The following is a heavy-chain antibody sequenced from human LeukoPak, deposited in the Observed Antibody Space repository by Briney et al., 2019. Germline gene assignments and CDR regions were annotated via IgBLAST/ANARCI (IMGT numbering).Heavy chain of an antibody. CDR2: IYYSGST. D-gene: IGHD6-13*01. Sequence: PSETLSLTCTVSGGSISSSSYYWGWIRQPPGKGLEWIGSIYYSGSTYYNPSLKSRVTISVDTSKNQFSLKLSSVTAADTAVYYCARAGARGSSSDYWGQGTLVTVSS. J-gene: IGHJ4*02. CDR1: GGSISSSSYY. CDR3: ARAGARGSSSDY. V-gene: IGHV4-39*01.